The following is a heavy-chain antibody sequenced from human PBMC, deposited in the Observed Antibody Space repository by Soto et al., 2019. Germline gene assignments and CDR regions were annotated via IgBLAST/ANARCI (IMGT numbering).Heavy chain of an antibody. CDR3: ARYRREAVAGYTLDN. Sequence: SETLSLTCTVSGGSISSNYWTWIRQPPGKGLEWIGYVYNSGSTNYNPSLKSRVTISEDTSKSQFSLKVNPMTAADTAVYYCARYRREAVAGYTLDNWGQGILVTVSS. CDR1: GGSISSNY. D-gene: IGHD6-13*01. J-gene: IGHJ4*02. CDR2: VYNSGST. V-gene: IGHV4-59*01.